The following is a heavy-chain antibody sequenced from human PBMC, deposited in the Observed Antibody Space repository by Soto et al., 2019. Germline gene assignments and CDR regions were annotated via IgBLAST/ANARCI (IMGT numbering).Heavy chain of an antibody. V-gene: IGHV3-23*01. Sequence: PGGSLRLSCAASGFTFSNYAMSWVRQTPGKGLEWVSTIRSSDGSTYYADSVKGRFTISRDNSKNTLFLQMNSLRAEDTAIYYXAKLVEYTTSTSSPPGDYWAQGTRVTVS. J-gene: IGHJ4*02. CDR2: IRSSDGST. D-gene: IGHD2-8*02. CDR1: GFTFSNYA. CDR3: AKLVEYTTSTSSPPGDY.